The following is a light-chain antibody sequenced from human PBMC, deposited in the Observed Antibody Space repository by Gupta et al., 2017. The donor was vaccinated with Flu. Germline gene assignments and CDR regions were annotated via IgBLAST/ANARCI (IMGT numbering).Light chain of an antibody. Sequence: TTTSCTGTSSNIGGYNYVCWYQQPPGKATKLMIYEVTNRPSGVSNRFAGSKSGNTASLTISGLQDEDEADYFCGSYASSSTWVFGGGTKLTVL. CDR2: EVT. J-gene: IGLJ3*02. V-gene: IGLV2-14*01. CDR3: GSYASSSTWV. CDR1: SSNIGGYNY.